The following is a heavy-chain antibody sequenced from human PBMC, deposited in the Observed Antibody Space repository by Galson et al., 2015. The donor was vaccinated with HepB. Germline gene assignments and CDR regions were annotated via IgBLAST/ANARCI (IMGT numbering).Heavy chain of an antibody. V-gene: IGHV2-70*11. D-gene: IGHD2-2*02. Sequence: PALVKPTQTLTLTCTFSGFSLSTSGMCVSWIRQPPGKALEWLARIDWDDDKYYSTSLKTRLTISKDTSKNQVVLTMTNMDPVDTATYYCARMVVPAAIRGDYYYYMDVWGKGTTVTVSS. CDR3: ARMVVPAAIRGDYYYYMDV. J-gene: IGHJ6*03. CDR1: GFSLSTSGMC. CDR2: IDWDDDK.